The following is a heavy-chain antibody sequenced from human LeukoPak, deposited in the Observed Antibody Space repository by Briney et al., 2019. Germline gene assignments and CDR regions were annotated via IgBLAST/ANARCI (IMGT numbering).Heavy chain of an antibody. CDR2: INPNSGGT. Sequence: ASVKVSCKASGYTFTRYYMHWVRQAPGQGLEWMGWINPNSGGTNYAQKFQGRVTMTRDTSISTAYMELSRLRSDDTAVYYCARENWLYYYDSRNWFDPWGQGTLVTVSS. CDR3: ARENWLYYYDSRNWFDP. D-gene: IGHD3-22*01. J-gene: IGHJ5*02. V-gene: IGHV1-2*02. CDR1: GYTFTRYY.